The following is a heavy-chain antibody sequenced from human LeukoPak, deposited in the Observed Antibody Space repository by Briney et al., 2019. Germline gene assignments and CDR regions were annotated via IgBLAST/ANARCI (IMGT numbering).Heavy chain of an antibody. CDR1: GVPYTIAA. J-gene: IGHJ5*02. CDR2: IVVGSGNA. Sequence: GASVKVSCKASGVPYTIAAVQGVRQARGQRLEWIGWIVVGSGNANYAQKFQERVTITRDMSTSTAYMELSSLRSEDTAVYYCAAVLRWFGESLRLDPWGQGTLVTVSS. CDR3: AAVLRWFGESLRLDP. D-gene: IGHD3-10*01. V-gene: IGHV1-58*01.